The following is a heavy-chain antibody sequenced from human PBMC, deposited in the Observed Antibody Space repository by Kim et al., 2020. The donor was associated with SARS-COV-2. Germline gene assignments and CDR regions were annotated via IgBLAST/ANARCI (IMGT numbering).Heavy chain of an antibody. CDR3: ARDLDYGGKSGFDY. V-gene: IGHV3-33*01. CDR1: GFTFSSYG. CDR2: IWYDGSNK. Sequence: GGSLRLSCAASGFTFSSYGMHWVRQAPGKGLEWVAVIWYDGSNKYYADSVKGRFTISRDNSKNTLYLQMNSLRAEDTAVYYCARDLDYGGKSGFDYWGQGTLVTVSS. D-gene: IGHD4-17*01. J-gene: IGHJ4*02.